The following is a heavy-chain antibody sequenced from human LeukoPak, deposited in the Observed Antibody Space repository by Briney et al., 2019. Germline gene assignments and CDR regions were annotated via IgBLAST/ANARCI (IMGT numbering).Heavy chain of an antibody. J-gene: IGHJ2*01. V-gene: IGHV4-39*07. CDR2: IYYSGST. D-gene: IGHD6-13*01. CDR1: GGSISSSSYY. CDR3: ARGEAAAAADWYFDL. Sequence: SETLSLTCTVSGGSISSSSYYWGWIRQPPGRGLEWIGSIYYSGSTYYNPSLKSRVTISVDTSKNQFSLKLSSVTAADTAVYYCARGEAAAAADWYFDLWGRGTLVTVSS.